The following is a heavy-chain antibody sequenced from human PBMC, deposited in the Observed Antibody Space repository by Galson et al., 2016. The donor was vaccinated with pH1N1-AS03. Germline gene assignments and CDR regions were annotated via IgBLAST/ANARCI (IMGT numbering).Heavy chain of an antibody. CDR3: ARDGPPQGISVAGSFDF. D-gene: IGHD6-19*01. V-gene: IGHV3-21*01. CDR1: GFPFSGYS. Sequence: SLRLSCAASGFPFSGYSMNWVRQAPGKGLEWVSFISTSSSSIYYADSVKGRFTVSRDNAQNLLYLQMNSLRDEDTAVYYCARDGPPQGISVAGSFDFWGQGTL. CDR2: ISTSSSSI. J-gene: IGHJ4*02.